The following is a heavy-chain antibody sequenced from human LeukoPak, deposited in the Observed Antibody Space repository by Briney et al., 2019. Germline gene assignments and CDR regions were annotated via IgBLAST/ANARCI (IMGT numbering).Heavy chain of an antibody. J-gene: IGHJ4*02. CDR2: INPNSGGT. D-gene: IGHD1-26*01. CDR3: AREGAFDRYYFDY. V-gene: IGHV1-2*02. Sequence: ASVKVSCKASGCTFTGYYMHWVRQAPGQGLEWMGWINPNSGGTNYAQKFQGRVTMTRDTSISTAYMELSRLRSDDTAVYYCAREGAFDRYYFDYWGQGTLVTVSS. CDR1: GCTFTGYY.